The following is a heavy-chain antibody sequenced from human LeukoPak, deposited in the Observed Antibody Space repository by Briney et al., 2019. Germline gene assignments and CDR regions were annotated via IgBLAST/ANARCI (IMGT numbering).Heavy chain of an antibody. V-gene: IGHV4-39*01. Sequence: SETLSLTCTVSSGSITNTSYFWDLIRQPPGKGLEWIGTIYYSGSTYYNPSLKSRVTMSVDTSKNQFSLKLSSVTASDTAVYYCARHGYCSGGSCTREVWFDPRGQGTLVTVSS. J-gene: IGHJ5*02. D-gene: IGHD2-15*01. CDR3: ARHGYCSGGSCTREVWFDP. CDR2: IYYSGST. CDR1: SGSITNTSYF.